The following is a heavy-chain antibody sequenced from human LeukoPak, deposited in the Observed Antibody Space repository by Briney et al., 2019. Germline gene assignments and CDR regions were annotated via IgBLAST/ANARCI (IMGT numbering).Heavy chain of an antibody. CDR2: IYYSGST. CDR1: GGSISSGGYY. CDR3: ARGGPQYYYYGMDV. V-gene: IGHV4-31*03. J-gene: IGHJ6*02. Sequence: SEALSITCTVSGGSISSGGYYWSWIRQHPGKGLEWIGYIYYSGSTNYNPSLKSRVTISVDTSKNQFSLKLSSVTAADTAVYYCARGGPQYYYYGMDVWGQGTTVTVSS.